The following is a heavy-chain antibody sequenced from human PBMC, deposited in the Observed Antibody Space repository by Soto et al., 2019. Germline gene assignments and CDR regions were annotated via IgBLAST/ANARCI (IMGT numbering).Heavy chain of an antibody. D-gene: IGHD6-13*01. V-gene: IGHV1-69*13. CDR1: GGTFSSYA. CDR3: ARHGGIAASPLSWFDP. Sequence: SVKVSCKASGGTFSSYAISWVRQAPGQGLEWMGGIIPIFGTANYAQKFQGRVTITADESTSTAYMELSSLKAADTAMYYCARHGGIAASPLSWFDPWGQGTLVTVSS. J-gene: IGHJ5*02. CDR2: IIPIFGTA.